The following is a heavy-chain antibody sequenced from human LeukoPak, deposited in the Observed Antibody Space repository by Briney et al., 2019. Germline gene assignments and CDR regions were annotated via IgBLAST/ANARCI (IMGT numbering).Heavy chain of an antibody. Sequence: GGSLRLSCVASGFTFSNYAMSWVRQAPGKGLELVSGIWGTDDKTVYGDAVKGRFTISRDNAKNSLYLRMNYLRAEDTAVYYCPRGRNYFDYWGQGTLVTVSS. V-gene: IGHV3-23*01. D-gene: IGHD1-14*01. CDR3: PRGRNYFDY. CDR1: GFTFSNYA. CDR2: IWGTDDKT. J-gene: IGHJ4*02.